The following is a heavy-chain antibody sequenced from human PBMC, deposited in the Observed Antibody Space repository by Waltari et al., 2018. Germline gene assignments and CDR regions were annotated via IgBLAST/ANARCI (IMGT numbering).Heavy chain of an antibody. D-gene: IGHD6-19*01. J-gene: IGHJ5*02. Sequence: EVQLLESGGGLVQPGGSLRLSCAASGFSFSSYAMSGVRQAPGKGLEGVSVIYSGVSTYYADSGKGRVTISRHNSNNTLYLQMNSRRAEDPAVYYCAKAAVAGTGWFDPWGQGTLVTVSS. CDR3: AKAAVAGTGWFDP. CDR2: IYSGVST. CDR1: GFSFSSYA. V-gene: IGHV3-23*03.